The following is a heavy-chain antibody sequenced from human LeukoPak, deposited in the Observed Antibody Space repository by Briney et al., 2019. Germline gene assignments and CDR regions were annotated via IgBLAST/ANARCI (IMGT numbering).Heavy chain of an antibody. CDR1: GFTYTSYA. V-gene: IGHV3-23*01. CDR3: AKRPLAVAAVDY. Sequence: PGGSLRLSCAASGFTYTSYAMSRVRQGPGKGLEWVSAVSGSGGSTYYADSVKGRFTISRDNSKNTLYLQMNSLRAEDTAVYYCAKRPLAVAAVDYWGQGTLVTVSS. CDR2: VSGSGGST. D-gene: IGHD6-19*01. J-gene: IGHJ4*02.